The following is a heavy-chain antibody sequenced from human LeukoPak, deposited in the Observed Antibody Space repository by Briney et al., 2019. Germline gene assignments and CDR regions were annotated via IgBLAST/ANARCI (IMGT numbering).Heavy chain of an antibody. V-gene: IGHV3-7*01. CDR3: AREGDFWSGYYPGDY. Sequence: GGSLRLSCAASGFTFSSYWMSWVRQAPGKGLEWVANIKQDGSEKYYVDSVKGRFTISRDNAKNSLYLQMNSLRAEDTAVYYCAREGDFWSGYYPGDYWGQGTLVTVSS. D-gene: IGHD3-3*01. J-gene: IGHJ4*02. CDR2: IKQDGSEK. CDR1: GFTFSSYW.